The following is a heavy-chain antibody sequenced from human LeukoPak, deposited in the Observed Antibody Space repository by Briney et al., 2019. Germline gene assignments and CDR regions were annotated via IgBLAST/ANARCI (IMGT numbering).Heavy chain of an antibody. CDR1: GGSISSGGYY. CDR2: IYYSGST. D-gene: IGHD2-2*01. CDR3: ARIYCSSTSCYSGDIYYYYYMYV. V-gene: IGHV4-31*03. Sequence: PSQTLSLTCTVSGGSISSGGYYWSWIRQHPGKGLEWIGYIYYSGSTYYNPSLKSRVTISVDTSKNQFSLKLSSVTAADTAVYYCARIYCSSTSCYSGDIYYYYYMYVWGKGTTVTVSS. J-gene: IGHJ6*03.